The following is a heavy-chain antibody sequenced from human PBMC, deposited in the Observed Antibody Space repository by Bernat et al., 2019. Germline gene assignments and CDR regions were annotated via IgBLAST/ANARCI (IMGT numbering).Heavy chain of an antibody. J-gene: IGHJ3*02. CDR3: ARHHSPTYYDFWSGYYHAFDI. CDR1: GGSISSYY. V-gene: IGHV4-59*08. D-gene: IGHD3-3*01. Sequence: QVQLQESGPGLVKPSETLSLTCTVSGGSISSYYWSWIRQLPGKGLEWIGYIYYSGSTNYNPSLKSRVTISVDTSKNQFSLKLSSVTAADTAVYYCARHHSPTYYDFWSGYYHAFDIWGQGTMVTVSS. CDR2: IYYSGST.